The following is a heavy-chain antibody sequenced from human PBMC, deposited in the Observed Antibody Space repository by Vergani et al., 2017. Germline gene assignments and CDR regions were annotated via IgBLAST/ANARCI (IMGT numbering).Heavy chain of an antibody. CDR2: IKSDGSIT. CDR3: AKARCIETWYMSNWLDS. CDR1: GFSFNSYW. J-gene: IGHJ5*01. D-gene: IGHD1-14*01. V-gene: IGHV3-74*03. Sequence: DVHLAESGGGFFQPGGSLRLSCSASGFSFNSYWMHWVRQVPGKGVLWVSRIKSDGSITAYADSLKGRFTISRDNAQNTLYLQMNSLRIEDTGVYYCAKARCIETWYMSNWLDSWGQGTLVTVSS.